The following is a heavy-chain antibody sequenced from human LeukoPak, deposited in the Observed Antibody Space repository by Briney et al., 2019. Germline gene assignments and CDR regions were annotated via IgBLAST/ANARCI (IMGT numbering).Heavy chain of an antibody. V-gene: IGHV4-59*08. J-gene: IGHJ4*02. CDR1: GGSISSYY. Sequence: SETLSFTCTVSGGSISSYYWSWIRQPPGKGLEWIGYIYYSGSTNYNPSLKSRVTISVDTSKNQFSLKLSSVTAADTAVYYCARLGYCSGGSCYSVWGQGTLVTVSS. D-gene: IGHD2-15*01. CDR2: IYYSGST. CDR3: ARLGYCSGGSCYSV.